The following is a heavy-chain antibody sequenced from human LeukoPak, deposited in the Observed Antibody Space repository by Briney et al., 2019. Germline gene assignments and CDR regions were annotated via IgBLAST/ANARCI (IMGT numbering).Heavy chain of an antibody. CDR3: ATYSSLNRREFQY. D-gene: IGHD3-22*01. Sequence: GGSLRLSCAASGFTFSSYWMHWVRQAPGKGLVWVSRISSDGSYTTYADSVKGRFTISRDNAKNTLYLQMNSLRVEDTAVYYCATYSSLNRREFQYWGQGTLLTVS. V-gene: IGHV3-74*01. J-gene: IGHJ1*01. CDR1: GFTFSSYW. CDR2: ISSDGSYT.